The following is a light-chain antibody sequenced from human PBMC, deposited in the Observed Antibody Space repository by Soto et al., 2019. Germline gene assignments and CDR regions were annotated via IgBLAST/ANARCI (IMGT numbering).Light chain of an antibody. V-gene: IGKV3-15*01. CDR2: YAS. Sequence: EIMMTQSPATLSVSPGESATLSCRASQSVSNNLAWYQHKPGQAPRLLIYYASTRATGIPSRFSGSGSGTEFTLTISSLQSEDFALYYCQQYNDWPPITFGQGTRLEIK. CDR1: QSVSNN. J-gene: IGKJ5*01. CDR3: QQYNDWPPIT.